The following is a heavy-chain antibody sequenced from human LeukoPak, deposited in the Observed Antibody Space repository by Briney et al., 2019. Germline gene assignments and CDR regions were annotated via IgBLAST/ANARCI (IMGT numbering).Heavy chain of an antibody. D-gene: IGHD4-17*01. J-gene: IGHJ4*02. CDR3: ARGGGDYNPFDY. V-gene: IGHV3-53*04. Sequence: GGSLRLSCAVSGFTISSNYMRWVRQAPGKGLEWVSVMYSGGSTYYADSVKGRFTISRHNSKNTLYLEINSLRPDDTAVYYCARGGGDYNPFDYWGQGTLVTVSS. CDR1: GFTISSNY. CDR2: MYSGGST.